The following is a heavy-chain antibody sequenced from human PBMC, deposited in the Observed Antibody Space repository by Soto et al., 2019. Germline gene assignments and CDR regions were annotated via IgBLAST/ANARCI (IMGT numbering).Heavy chain of an antibody. D-gene: IGHD6-6*01. CDR3: ACSSSSFYYYYYGMDV. CDR1: GFTFSSYS. Sequence: GGSLRLSCAASGFTFSSYSMNWVRQAPGKGLEWVSSISSSSSYIYYADSVKGRFTISRDNAKNSLYLQMNSLRAEDTAVYYCACSSSSFYYYYYGMDVWGQGTTVTVSS. V-gene: IGHV3-21*01. J-gene: IGHJ6*02. CDR2: ISSSSSYI.